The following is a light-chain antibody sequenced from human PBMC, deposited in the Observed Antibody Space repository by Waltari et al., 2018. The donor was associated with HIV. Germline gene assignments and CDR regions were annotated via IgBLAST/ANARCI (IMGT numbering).Light chain of an antibody. CDR1: SSNIGTNY. CDR2: YNH. CDR3: GTWDSSLSAGV. Sequence: QSVLTQPPSVSAAPGQKITISCSGSSSNIGTNYVSWYQQLPGTAPKLLIYYNHKRPSGIPDRCAGSKSGTSATLGITGLQTGDEADYYCGTWDSSLSAGVCGGGTKVTVL. J-gene: IGLJ2*01. V-gene: IGLV1-51*01.